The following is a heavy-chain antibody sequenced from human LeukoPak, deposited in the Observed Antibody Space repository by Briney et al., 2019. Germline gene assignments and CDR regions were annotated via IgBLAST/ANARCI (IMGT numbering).Heavy chain of an antibody. D-gene: IGHD1-26*01. Sequence: ASVKVSCKASGYTFTSYDINWVRQATGQGLEWMGWMNPNSGNTGYAQKFQGRVTITRNTSISTAYVELSSLRSEDTAVYYCASTWEPELPHDAFDIWGQGTMVTVSS. J-gene: IGHJ3*02. CDR1: GYTFTSYD. CDR3: ASTWEPELPHDAFDI. CDR2: MNPNSGNT. V-gene: IGHV1-8*03.